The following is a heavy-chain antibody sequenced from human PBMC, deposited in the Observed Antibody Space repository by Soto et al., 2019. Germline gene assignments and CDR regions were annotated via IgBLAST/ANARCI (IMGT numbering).Heavy chain of an antibody. CDR3: AGTYCRGGSCYSGGVYYYAVDV. Sequence: SETLSLTCTVSGASISSADYYWNWIRQPPGKGLEWIGYIYYSGTTEYDPSLKSRVAISMDTSKKQFSLELSSVTAADTAVYYCAGTYCRGGSCYSGGVYYYAVDVWGQGTTVTVSS. CDR1: GASISSADYY. V-gene: IGHV4-30-4*01. D-gene: IGHD2-15*01. CDR2: IYYSGTT. J-gene: IGHJ6*02.